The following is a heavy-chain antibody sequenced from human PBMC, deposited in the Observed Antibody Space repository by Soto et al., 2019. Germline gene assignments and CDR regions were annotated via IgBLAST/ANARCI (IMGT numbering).Heavy chain of an antibody. Sequence: GGSLRLSCTASGFTFGDYAMSWFRQAPGKGLEWVGFIRSKAYGGTTEYAASVKGRFTITRADSKSIAYLQMNSLKTEDTAVYYCTRELLRDDFWSGYYVYYYYMDVWGKGTTVTVSS. CDR3: TRELLRDDFWSGYYVYYYYMDV. D-gene: IGHD3-3*01. J-gene: IGHJ6*03. CDR2: IRSKAYGGTT. V-gene: IGHV3-49*03. CDR1: GFTFGDYA.